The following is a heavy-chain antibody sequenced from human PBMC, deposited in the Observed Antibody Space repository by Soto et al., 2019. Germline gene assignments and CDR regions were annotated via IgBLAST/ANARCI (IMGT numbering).Heavy chain of an antibody. CDR3: AGWFVHLEY. D-gene: IGHD3-10*01. V-gene: IGHV4-59*11. CDR2: VYNSGST. Sequence: QVRLQESGPGLVKPSETLSLTCTVSGGSITSHYWSWVRQFPGKGLEWIGYVYNSGSTNYNPSLKSRGTMSHNTSMKQYSLKLTSVTAADTAVYYCAGWFVHLEYWGQGTLVTVSS. J-gene: IGHJ4*02. CDR1: GGSITSHY.